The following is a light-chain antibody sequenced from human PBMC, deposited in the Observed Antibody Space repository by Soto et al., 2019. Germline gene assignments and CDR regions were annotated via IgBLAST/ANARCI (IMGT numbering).Light chain of an antibody. CDR1: QSISTW. J-gene: IGKJ1*01. CDR2: DVS. Sequence: DIQMTQSPSTLSAAVGDRVTITCRASQSISTWLAWYQQKPGKAPELLIYDVSSLKSGVPSRFSGSVSGTEFTLTISSLQPEDFATYYCQQYNTYLAFGRGTKVEI. CDR3: QQYNTYLA. V-gene: IGKV1-5*01.